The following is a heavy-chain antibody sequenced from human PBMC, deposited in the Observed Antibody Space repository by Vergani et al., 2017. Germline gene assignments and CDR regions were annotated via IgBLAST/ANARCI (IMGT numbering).Heavy chain of an antibody. Sequence: EVQLVESGGGLVKPGGSLRLSCAASGFTFSSYSMNWVRQAPGKGLEGVSSISSSSSYIYYADEVKGRFTISRDNAKNSLYLQMNSRRAEDTAVYYCAGGVGATRGIDYWGQGTLVTVSS. CDR1: GFTFSSYS. J-gene: IGHJ4*02. V-gene: IGHV3-21*01. D-gene: IGHD1-26*01. CDR2: ISSSSSYI. CDR3: AGGVGATRGIDY.